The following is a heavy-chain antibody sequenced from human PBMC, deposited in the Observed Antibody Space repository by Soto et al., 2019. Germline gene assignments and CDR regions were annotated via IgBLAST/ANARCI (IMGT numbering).Heavy chain of an antibody. Sequence: QVQLVESGGGVVQPGTSLRLSCAASGFTFSSYGFHWVRQAPGKGLEWVTLMSHDGSTTFYADSVKGRFTISRDNSKNTLYLQMNSLKAEDTAVYYCASGQCGTNCYIFEYWGQGTLVTVSS. CDR2: MSHDGSTT. J-gene: IGHJ4*02. CDR1: GFTFSSYG. CDR3: ASGQCGTNCYIFEY. V-gene: IGHV3-30*03. D-gene: IGHD2-8*01.